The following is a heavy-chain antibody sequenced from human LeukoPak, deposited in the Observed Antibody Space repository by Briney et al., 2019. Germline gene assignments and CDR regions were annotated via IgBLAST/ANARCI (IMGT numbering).Heavy chain of an antibody. D-gene: IGHD3-16*01. J-gene: IGHJ6*02. Sequence: NPSETLSLTCTVSGGSISSYYWSWIRQPPGKGLEWIGYIYYSGSTNYNPSLKSRVTISVDTSKNQFSLKLSSVTAADTAVYYCARDGDYGDYGMDVWGQGTTVTVSS. CDR3: ARDGDYGDYGMDV. CDR2: IYYSGST. V-gene: IGHV4-59*01. CDR1: GGSISSYY.